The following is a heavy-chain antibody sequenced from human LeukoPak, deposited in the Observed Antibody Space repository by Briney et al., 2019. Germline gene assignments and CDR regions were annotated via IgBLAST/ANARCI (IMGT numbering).Heavy chain of an antibody. CDR2: IYYSGRT. J-gene: IGHJ6*02. CDR3: AKVGDYGSGTYHYYYGMDV. CDR1: GGSISSGSYY. D-gene: IGHD3-10*01. Sequence: SETLSLTCTVSGGSISSGSYYWSWIRQPAGKGLEWIGYIYYSGRTNYNPSLKSRVTISVDTSKNQFSLKLSSVAAADTAIYYCAKVGDYGSGTYHYYYGMDVWGQGTTVTVSS. V-gene: IGHV4-61*10.